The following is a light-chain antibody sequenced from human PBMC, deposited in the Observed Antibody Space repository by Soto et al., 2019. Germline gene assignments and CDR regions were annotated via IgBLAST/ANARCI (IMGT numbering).Light chain of an antibody. CDR1: SSDVGGYNY. V-gene: IGLV2-11*01. CDR2: DVS. CDR3: YSYAGSQTLVV. Sequence: QSALTQPRSVSGSPGQSVTISCTGTSSDVGGYNYVSWYQQHPGKAPKLMIYDVSKRPSGVPDRFSGSKSGNTASLTISGLPAEEEAEYYRYSYAGSQTLVVFGGGTKVTVL. J-gene: IGLJ2*01.